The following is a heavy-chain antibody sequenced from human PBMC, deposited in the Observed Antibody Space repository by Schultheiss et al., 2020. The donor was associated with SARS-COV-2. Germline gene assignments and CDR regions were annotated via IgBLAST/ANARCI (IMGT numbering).Heavy chain of an antibody. V-gene: IGHV4-31*03. CDR1: GGSISSGGYY. J-gene: IGHJ4*02. CDR2: IYYSGST. D-gene: IGHD5-18*01. Sequence: SQTLSLTCTVSGGSISSGGYYWSWIRQHPGKGLEWIGYIYYSGSTYYNPSLKSRVTISVDTSKNQFSLKLSSVTAADTAVYYCARGRGVDTAKFDYWGQGTLVTVSS. CDR3: ARGRGVDTAKFDY.